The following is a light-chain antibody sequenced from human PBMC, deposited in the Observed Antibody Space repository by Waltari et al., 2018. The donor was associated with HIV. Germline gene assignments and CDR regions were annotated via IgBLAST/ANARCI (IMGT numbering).Light chain of an antibody. CDR1: RYNIGVNS. J-gene: IGLJ2*01. V-gene: IGLV1-44*01. CDR3: AAGDDGLNAL. Sequence: QSVLTQPPSASGTAGPRATISCSRGRYNIGVNSVTWYQHLPGTAPRLLIQQNHRRPSGLPDRFSCSKSGSSASLAISSLQSEDEGDNYCAAGDDGLNALFGGGTKLTVL. CDR2: QNH.